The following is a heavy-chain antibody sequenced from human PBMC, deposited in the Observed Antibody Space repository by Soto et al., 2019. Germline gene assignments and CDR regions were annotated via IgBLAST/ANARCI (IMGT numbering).Heavy chain of an antibody. V-gene: IGHV3-30*18. J-gene: IGHJ6*02. Sequence: QVQLVESGGGVAQSGRSLRLSCAASGFTFSSYDAHWVLQAPGTGLEGVAVISYDGDNKDYADSVKGRFTITRDNSKNTLFLQMNNLKPEDTAVYYCGKERARFGAPHYGMDVWGRGTTVTVSS. CDR2: ISYDGDNK. D-gene: IGHD3-10*01. CDR1: GFTFSSYD. CDR3: GKERARFGAPHYGMDV.